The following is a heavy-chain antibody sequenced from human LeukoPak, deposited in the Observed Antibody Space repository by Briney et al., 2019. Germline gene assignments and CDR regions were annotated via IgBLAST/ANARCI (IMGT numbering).Heavy chain of an antibody. CDR1: GFTFSSYR. D-gene: IGHD6-13*01. J-gene: IGHJ4*02. CDR2: IKQDGSEK. CDR3: ASAVGAAGSY. Sequence: GGSLRLSCAASGFTFSSYRMNWVRQAPGKGLEWVANIKQDGSEKYYVDSVKGRFTISRDNAKNSLYLQMYSLRAEDTAVYYCASAVGAAGSYWGQGALVTVSS. V-gene: IGHV3-7*01.